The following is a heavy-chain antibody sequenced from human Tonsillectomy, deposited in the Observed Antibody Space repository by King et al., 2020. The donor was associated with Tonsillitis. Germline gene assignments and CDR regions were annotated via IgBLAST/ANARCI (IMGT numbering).Heavy chain of an antibody. D-gene: IGHD3-22*01. Sequence: QLQESGPGLVKPSETLSLTCTVSGGSISSSSYYWGWIRQPPGKGLEWIGSIYYSGSTYYNPSLKSRVNMSVDTSNNQFSLKLSSVTAADTAVYYCARGSRLGIYYFDYWGQGTPVTVSS. CDR2: IYYSGST. CDR1: GGSISSSSYY. V-gene: IGHV4-39*01. CDR3: ARGSRLGIYYFDY. J-gene: IGHJ4*02.